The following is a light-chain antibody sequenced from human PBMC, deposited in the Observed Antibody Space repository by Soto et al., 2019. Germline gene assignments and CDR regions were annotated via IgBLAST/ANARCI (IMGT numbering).Light chain of an antibody. V-gene: IGKV1-5*03. CDR3: QKYNSYWT. J-gene: IGKJ1*01. CDR1: QSVRSW. CDR2: KAS. Sequence: DIQMTQSPSTLSASVGDRVTITCRASQSVRSWLAWYQQKPGRAPKLLIYKASTLKSGVPSRFSGSGSGTEFTLTISSLQPDDFATYYCQKYNSYWTFGQGTKVDIK.